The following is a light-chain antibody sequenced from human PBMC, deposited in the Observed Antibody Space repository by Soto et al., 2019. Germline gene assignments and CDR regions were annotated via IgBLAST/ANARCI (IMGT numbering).Light chain of an antibody. CDR2: AAS. Sequence: DIQMTQSPSSLSASVGDRVTITCRASQSISSYLNWYQQKPGKAPKLLIYAASSLQSGVPSRFSGSGSGTDFTLTISSLQPEDFATYYCQQSYSTPPLTFVVGTKVEIK. CDR1: QSISSY. V-gene: IGKV1-39*01. CDR3: QQSYSTPPLT. J-gene: IGKJ4*01.